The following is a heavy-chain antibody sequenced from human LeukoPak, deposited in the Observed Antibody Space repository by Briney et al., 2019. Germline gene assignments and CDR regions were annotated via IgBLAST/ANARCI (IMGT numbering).Heavy chain of an antibody. J-gene: IGHJ4*02. D-gene: IGHD6-13*01. Sequence: SETLSLTCTVSGGSISSYYWSWIRQPPGKGLEWIGYIYYSGSTNYNPSLKSRVTISVDTSKNQFSLKLSSVTAADTAVYYCARQSIAAAAPFDYWGQGTLVTVSS. CDR2: IYYSGST. V-gene: IGHV4-59*08. CDR1: GGSISSYY. CDR3: ARQSIAAAAPFDY.